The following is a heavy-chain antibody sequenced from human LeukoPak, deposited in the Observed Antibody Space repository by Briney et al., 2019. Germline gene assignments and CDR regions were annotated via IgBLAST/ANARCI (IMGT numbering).Heavy chain of an antibody. Sequence: SETLSLTCTVSGGSISNYYWSWIRQPAGKGLEWIGRKYARGSSNYNPPVQSRVTMSVDTSKNQFSLKLRSVTAADTAVYYCARGRSCSADICTGGDSFDIWGQGTMVSVSS. D-gene: IGHD2-15*01. CDR2: KYARGSS. CDR3: ARGRSCSADICTGGDSFDI. CDR1: GGSISNYY. V-gene: IGHV4-4*07. J-gene: IGHJ3*02.